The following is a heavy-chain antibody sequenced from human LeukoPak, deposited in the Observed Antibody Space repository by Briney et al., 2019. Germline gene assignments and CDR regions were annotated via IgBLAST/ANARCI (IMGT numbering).Heavy chain of an antibody. CDR1: GGSISSYY. CDR3: AHWDDSSGYSLL. D-gene: IGHD3-22*01. Sequence: SETLSLTCTVSGGSISSYYWSWIRQPPGKGLEWIGYIYYSGSTYYNPSLKSRVTISVDTSKNQFSPNLSSVTAADTAVYYCAHWDDSSGYSLLWGQGTPVTVSS. J-gene: IGHJ4*02. V-gene: IGHV4-59*08. CDR2: IYYSGST.